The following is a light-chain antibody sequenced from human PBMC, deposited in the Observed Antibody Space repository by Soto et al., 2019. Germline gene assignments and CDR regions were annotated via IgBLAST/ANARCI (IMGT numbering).Light chain of an antibody. CDR2: EVS. J-gene: IGLJ2*01. V-gene: IGLV2-18*02. CDR1: SSDVGSYNR. CDR3: SSYAGSSTLV. Sequence: QSALTQPPSVSGSPGQSVTISCTGTSSDVGSYNRVSWYQQPPGTAPKLMIYEVSSRPSGVPDRFSGSKSGNTASLTISGLQAEDEADYYCSSYAGSSTLVFGGGTKLTVL.